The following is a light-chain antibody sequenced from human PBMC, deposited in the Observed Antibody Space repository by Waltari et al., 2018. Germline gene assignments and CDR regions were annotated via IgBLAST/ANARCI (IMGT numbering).Light chain of an antibody. CDR3: ATWDDSLSAHWV. CDR1: TSNMGVND. J-gene: IGLJ3*02. Sequence: QSVLTQSPSASGTPGQRVTISCCGSTSNMGVNDACWYQQPPGTAPKLLIYRNKYRPSGVPDRFSGSKSDTSASLAISGLRSEDEADYYCATWDDSLSAHWVFGGGTKLTVL. V-gene: IGLV1-47*01. CDR2: RNK.